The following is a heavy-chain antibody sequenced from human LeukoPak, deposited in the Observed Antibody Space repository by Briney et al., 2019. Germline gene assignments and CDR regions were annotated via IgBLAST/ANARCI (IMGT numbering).Heavy chain of an antibody. V-gene: IGHV3-7*01. D-gene: IGHD5-12*01. CDR3: ARDPGGYDS. J-gene: IGHJ4*02. Sequence: PGGSLRLSCAASGFTFGSYWMSWVRQAPGKGLEWVANIKQDGSEKYYVDSVRGRFTISRDNAKNSLYLQMNSLRAEDTAVYYCARDPGGYDSWGQGTLVTVSS. CDR1: GFTFGSYW. CDR2: IKQDGSEK.